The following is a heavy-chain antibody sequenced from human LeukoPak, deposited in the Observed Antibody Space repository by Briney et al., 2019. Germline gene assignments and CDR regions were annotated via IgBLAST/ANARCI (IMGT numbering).Heavy chain of an antibody. V-gene: IGHV4-30-4*01. D-gene: IGHD4-23*01. CDR2: IYYSGST. CDR1: AGSISSGDSY. Sequence: SQTLSLTCTVSAGSISSGDSYWSWLRQPPGKGREGIGYIYYSGSTYYNPSLKSRVTISVDTSKNQFSLKLSSVTAADTAVYYFARVYGGSFDYWGQGTLVTVSS. CDR3: ARVYGGSFDY. J-gene: IGHJ4*02.